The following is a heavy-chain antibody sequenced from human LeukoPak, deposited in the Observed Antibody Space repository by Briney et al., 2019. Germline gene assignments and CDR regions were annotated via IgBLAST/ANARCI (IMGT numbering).Heavy chain of an antibody. CDR3: ARDLSGTYYIDH. V-gene: IGHV3-74*01. CDR2: INSDGSST. D-gene: IGHD1-26*01. CDR1: GFTFSNYW. Sequence: SGGSLRLSCAASGFTFSNYWMHWVRHAPGEGLVWVSRINSDGSSTSYADSVKGRFTISRDNAKNTLYLQMNSLRAGDTAVYYCARDLSGTYYIDHWGQGTLVTVSS. J-gene: IGHJ4*02.